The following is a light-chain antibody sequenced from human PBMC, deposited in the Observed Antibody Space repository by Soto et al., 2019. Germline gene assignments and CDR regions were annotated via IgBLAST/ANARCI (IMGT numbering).Light chain of an antibody. CDR3: QQYYSYPPWT. J-gene: IGKJ1*01. V-gene: IGKV1-8*01. CDR2: AAS. CDR1: QGISSY. Sequence: AIRMTRSRSSFSASTGDRVTITCLASQGISSYLAWYQQKPGKAPKLLIYAASTLQSGVPSRFSGSGSGTDFTLTISCLQSQDFATYYCQQYYSYPPWTFGQGTKVDIK.